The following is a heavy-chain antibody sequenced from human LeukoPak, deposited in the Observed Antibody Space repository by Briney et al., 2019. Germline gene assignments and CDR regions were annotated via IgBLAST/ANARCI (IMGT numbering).Heavy chain of an antibody. Sequence: PGGSLRLSCAASGFPFSNYFMSWIRQAPGKGLEWVSTISGSGGSTYYADSVKGRFTISRDNSKNTLSLQMNSLRAEDTAVYYCAKSGLVTAIRSYFDYWGQGTLVTVSS. D-gene: IGHD2-21*02. V-gene: IGHV3-23*01. CDR3: AKSGLVTAIRSYFDY. CDR2: ISGSGGST. J-gene: IGHJ4*02. CDR1: GFPFSNYF.